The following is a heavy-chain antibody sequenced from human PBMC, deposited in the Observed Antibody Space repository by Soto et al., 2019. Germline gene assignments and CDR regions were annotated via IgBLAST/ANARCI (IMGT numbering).Heavy chain of an antibody. CDR3: ARLIVNSWLDS. Sequence: QVQLQQSGPGLVKPSQTLPRTCAISGDSVSSNEAPWDRIRQSTSRGLEWLGRTYYRSRWHTDYALSVESRGSLNPATANTQVYLQLKSVTPDDTAVYYCARLIVNSWLDSWWQGTLGTVSS. J-gene: IGHJ5*01. CDR2: TYYRSRWHT. CDR1: GDSVSSNEAP. D-gene: IGHD1-26*01. V-gene: IGHV6-1*01.